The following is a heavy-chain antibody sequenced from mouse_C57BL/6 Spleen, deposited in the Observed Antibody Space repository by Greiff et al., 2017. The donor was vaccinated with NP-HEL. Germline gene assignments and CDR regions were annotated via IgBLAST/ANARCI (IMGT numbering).Heavy chain of an antibody. D-gene: IGHD1-1*01. Sequence: VQLVESGPGLVQPSQSLSITCTVSGFSLTSYGVHWVRQSPGKGLEWLGVIWGGGSTDYNAAFISRLSISNDNSKSQVFFKMNSLQADDTAIYYCASPHYYGSSHWYFDVWGTGTTVTVAS. J-gene: IGHJ1*03. CDR3: ASPHYYGSSHWYFDV. CDR1: GFSLTSYG. V-gene: IGHV2-2*01. CDR2: IWGGGST.